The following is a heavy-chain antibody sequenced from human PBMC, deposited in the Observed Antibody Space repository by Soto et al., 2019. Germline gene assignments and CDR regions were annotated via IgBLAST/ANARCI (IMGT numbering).Heavy chain of an antibody. V-gene: IGHV6-1*01. J-gene: IGHJ6*03. Sequence: QVQLQQSSPGLVKPSQALSLTCDISGDSVSSNSAGWNWIRQTPSRGLEWLGRTYYKSKWYYTYAASVKSRIAVSPDTSKNQFSLQLTSVTPEDTAVYYCARGSWDDVSGHYSMDVWDKGTTVTFSS. CDR1: GDSVSSNSAG. CDR3: ARGSWDDVSGHYSMDV. D-gene: IGHD1-1*01. CDR2: TYYKSKWYY.